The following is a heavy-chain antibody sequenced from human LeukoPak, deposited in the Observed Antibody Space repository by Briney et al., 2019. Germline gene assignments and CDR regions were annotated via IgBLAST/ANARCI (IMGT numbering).Heavy chain of an antibody. CDR2: ITGSGAST. CDR1: GFTFSTQA. V-gene: IGHV3-23*01. D-gene: IGHD3-22*01. Sequence: GGSLRLSCAASGFTFSTQAMSWVRQAPGKGLEWVSSITGSGASTYYADSVKGRFTISRDNSKNTLYLQMNSLRAEDAGVYYCAKLDYYDTHWGQGTLVTVSS. J-gene: IGHJ4*02. CDR3: AKLDYYDTH.